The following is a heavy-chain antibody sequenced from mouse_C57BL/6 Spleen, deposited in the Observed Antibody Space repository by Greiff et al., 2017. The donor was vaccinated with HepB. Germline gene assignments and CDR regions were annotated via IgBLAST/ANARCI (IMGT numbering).Heavy chain of an antibody. CDR3: AREGLLGYFDY. CDR1: GYSITSGYD. CDR2: ISYSGST. D-gene: IGHD2-3*01. J-gene: IGHJ2*01. V-gene: IGHV3-1*01. Sequence: DVQLQESGPGMVKPSQSLSLTCTVTGYSITSGYDWHWIRHFPGNKLEWMGYISYSGSTNYNPSLKSRISITHDTSKNHFFLKLNSVTTEDTATYYCAREGLLGYFDYWGQGTTLTVSS.